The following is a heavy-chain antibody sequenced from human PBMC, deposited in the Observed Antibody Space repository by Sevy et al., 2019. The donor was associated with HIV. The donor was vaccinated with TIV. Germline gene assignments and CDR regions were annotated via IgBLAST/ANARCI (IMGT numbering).Heavy chain of an antibody. Sequence: GESLKISCAASGFAFYDYSMSWIRQAPGKGLEWVATLSFGCGKINYADPVKGRFTISRDNSKNSFYLQMDNLRVEDTALYYCAREGCTKPHDYWGQGTLVTVSS. V-gene: IGHV3-23*01. CDR2: LSFGCGKI. D-gene: IGHD2-8*01. CDR3: AREGCTKPHDY. CDR1: GFAFYDYS. J-gene: IGHJ4*02.